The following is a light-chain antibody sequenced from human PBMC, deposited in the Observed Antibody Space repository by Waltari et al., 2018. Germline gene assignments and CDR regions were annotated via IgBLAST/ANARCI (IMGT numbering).Light chain of an antibody. CDR2: GKN. CDR3: NSRDSSGNHVV. J-gene: IGLJ2*01. Sequence: SSELTQDPAVSVALGQTVRITCQGDSLRRYYASWYQQKPGQVPVLVIYGKNNRPSGIPDRFSGSSSGNTASLTITGAQAEDEADYYCNSRDSSGNHVVFGGGTKLTVL. CDR1: SLRRYY. V-gene: IGLV3-19*01.